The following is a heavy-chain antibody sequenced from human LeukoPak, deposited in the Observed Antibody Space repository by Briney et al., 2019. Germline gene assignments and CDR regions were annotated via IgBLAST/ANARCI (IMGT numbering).Heavy chain of an antibody. D-gene: IGHD3-16*01. CDR1: GGSLSNYY. Sequence: SSETLSLTCSVSGGSLSNYYWTWIRRPPGKGLEWIGYIYSSGSANYNPSLKSRVNISIDTSENQFSLKLSSVTAADTAVYYCARRSRGSDFDYWGEGSLVTVSS. V-gene: IGHV4-59*01. CDR3: ARRSRGSDFDY. J-gene: IGHJ4*02. CDR2: IYSSGSA.